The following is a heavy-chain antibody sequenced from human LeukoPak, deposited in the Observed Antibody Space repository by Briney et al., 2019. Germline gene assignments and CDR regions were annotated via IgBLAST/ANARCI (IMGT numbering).Heavy chain of an antibody. CDR1: EFSVGSNY. J-gene: IGHJ4*02. V-gene: IGHV3-66*01. Sequence: GGSLRLSCAASEFSVGSNYMTWVRQARGKGLEWVSLIYRGGSTYYADSVEGRFTIPRDHAKKSLYLQMNSLRAEDTAVYYWARASPYVWWLPDYWGQGTLVTVSS. CDR3: ARASPYVWWLPDY. D-gene: IGHD5-12*01. CDR2: IYRGGST.